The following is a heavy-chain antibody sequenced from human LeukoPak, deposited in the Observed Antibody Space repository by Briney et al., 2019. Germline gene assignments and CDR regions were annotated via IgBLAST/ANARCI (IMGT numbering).Heavy chain of an antibody. D-gene: IGHD3-9*01. J-gene: IGHJ6*02. CDR3: ARDRYDILTGFSF. CDR1: GFTFSDYY. V-gene: IGHV3-11*01. CDR2: ISSGGYTT. Sequence: GGSLRLSCAASGFTFSDYYMTWIRQAPGKGLEWLSCISSGGYTTYYADSVKGRFTISRDNSKNTLYLQMNSLRAEDTAVYYCARDRYDILTGFSFWGQGTTVTVSS.